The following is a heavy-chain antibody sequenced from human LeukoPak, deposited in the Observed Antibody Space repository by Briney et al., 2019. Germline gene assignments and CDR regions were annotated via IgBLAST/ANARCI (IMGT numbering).Heavy chain of an antibody. D-gene: IGHD4-17*01. Sequence: SETLSLTCTVSGGSISNYYWSWIRQPPGKGLEYIGFIYYTGSTYYNPSLKSRVTISVDTSKNQFSLKLSSVTAADTAVYYCAGDHGDYGSYFDYWGQGTLVTVSS. J-gene: IGHJ4*02. CDR3: AGDHGDYGSYFDY. CDR2: IYYTGST. CDR1: GGSISNYY. V-gene: IGHV4-59*08.